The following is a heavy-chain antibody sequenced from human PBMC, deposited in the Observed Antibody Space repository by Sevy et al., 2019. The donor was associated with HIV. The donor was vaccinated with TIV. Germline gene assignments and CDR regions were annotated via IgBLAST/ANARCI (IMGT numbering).Heavy chain of an antibody. Sequence: SETLSLTCTVSGGSISSYYWSWIRQPPGKGLEWIGYIYYGGSTNYNPSRKSRVTISVDTSKNQYSLKLSSVTAADTAVYCGGRHNKHYDFWSDLNWFDPWGQGTLVTVSS. D-gene: IGHD3-3*01. CDR3: GRHNKHYDFWSDLNWFDP. J-gene: IGHJ5*02. V-gene: IGHV4-59*08. CDR1: GGSISSYY. CDR2: IYYGGST.